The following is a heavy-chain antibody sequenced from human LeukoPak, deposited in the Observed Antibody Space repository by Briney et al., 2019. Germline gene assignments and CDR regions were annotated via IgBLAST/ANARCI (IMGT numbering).Heavy chain of an antibody. Sequence: ASVKVSCKASGYTFTSYYMHWVRQAPGQGHEWMGIINPSGGSTSYAQKFQGRVTMTRDTSTSTVYMELSSLRSEDTAVYYCAREVGEQWLVTENYFDYWGQGTLVTVSS. V-gene: IGHV1-46*01. D-gene: IGHD6-19*01. CDR3: AREVGEQWLVTENYFDY. CDR2: INPSGGST. J-gene: IGHJ4*02. CDR1: GYTFTSYY.